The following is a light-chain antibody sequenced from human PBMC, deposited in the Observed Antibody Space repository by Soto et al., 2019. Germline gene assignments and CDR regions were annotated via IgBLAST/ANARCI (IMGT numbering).Light chain of an antibody. CDR1: QSISIY. V-gene: IGKV1-39*01. CDR2: GAS. J-gene: IGKJ5*01. Sequence: DIQMTQCPYSLSASVGDRVTITCRSSQSISIYLNWYQLKPGKAPNLLMYGASYLKSGVPTRFSGSGSGTDFTLTISRLQPEDFAFYYCQQTDTTPEITFGQGTRLEFK. CDR3: QQTDTTPEIT.